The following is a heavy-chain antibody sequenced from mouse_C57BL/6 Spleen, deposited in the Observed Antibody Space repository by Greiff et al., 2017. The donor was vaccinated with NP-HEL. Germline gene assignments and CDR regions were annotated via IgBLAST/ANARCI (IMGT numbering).Heavy chain of an antibody. CDR3: ASPLDSSGEGY. Sequence: QVQLKQSGAELVRPGTSVKLSCKASGYTFTSYWMHWVKQRPGQGLEWIGVIDPSDSYTNYNQKFKGKATLTVDTSSSTAYMQLSSLTSEDSAVYYCASPLDSSGEGYWGQGTTLTVSS. D-gene: IGHD3-2*02. V-gene: IGHV1-59*01. J-gene: IGHJ2*01. CDR2: IDPSDSYT. CDR1: GYTFTSYW.